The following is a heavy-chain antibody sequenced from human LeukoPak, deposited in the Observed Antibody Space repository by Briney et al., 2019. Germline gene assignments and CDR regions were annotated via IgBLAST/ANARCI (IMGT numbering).Heavy chain of an antibody. V-gene: IGHV1-2*02. CDR1: GYTFTGYY. CDR2: INPNSGGT. CDR3: ARGAYTYYYDSSLEGFDY. D-gene: IGHD3-22*01. Sequence: ASVKASCKASGYTFTGYYMHWVRQAPGQGLEWMGWINPNSGGTNYAQKVQGRVTMTRDTSIGTAYMELSRLRSDDTAVYYCARGAYTYYYDSSLEGFDYWGQGTLVTVSS. J-gene: IGHJ4*02.